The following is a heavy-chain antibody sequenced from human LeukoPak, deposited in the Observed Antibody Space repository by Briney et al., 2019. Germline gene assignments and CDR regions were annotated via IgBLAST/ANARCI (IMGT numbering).Heavy chain of an antibody. CDR3: AREYSSSSGRRAFDI. V-gene: IGHV4-59*08. CDR2: IYYSGST. Sequence: SETLSLTCTVSGGSISSYYWNWIRQPPGKGLEWIGYIYYSGSTNYNPSLKSRVTILVDTSKNQFSLRLSSVTTADTAVYYCAREYSSSSGRRAFDIWGQGTMVTVSS. D-gene: IGHD6-6*01. CDR1: GGSISSYY. J-gene: IGHJ3*02.